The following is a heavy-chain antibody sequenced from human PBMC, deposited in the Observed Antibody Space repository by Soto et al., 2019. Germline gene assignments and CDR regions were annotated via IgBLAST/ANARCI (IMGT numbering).Heavy chain of an antibody. CDR3: ARENNVLPGGYFNY. Sequence: SETLSLTCTVSGGSISSYYWSWIRQPPGKGLEWIGYIYYSGSTNYNPSLKSRVTISVDTSKNQFSLKLSSVTAADTAVYYCARENNVLPGGYFNYWGQGTLVTVSS. D-gene: IGHD3-10*01. V-gene: IGHV4-59*01. CDR1: GGSISSYY. CDR2: IYYSGST. J-gene: IGHJ4*02.